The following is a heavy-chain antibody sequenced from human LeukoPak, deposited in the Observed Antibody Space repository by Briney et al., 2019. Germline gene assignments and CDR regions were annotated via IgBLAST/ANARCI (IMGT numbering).Heavy chain of an antibody. CDR2: IHPTDGST. V-gene: IGHV1-46*01. CDR3: ARANGGGLDY. CDR1: GYTFSTYY. J-gene: IGHJ4*02. Sequence: ASVKVSCKTSGYTFSTYYMHWVRQAPGQGLEWLGIIHPTDGSTSYTQKIQGRVTMTRDTATGTVYLELSSLRSEDSAVYWCARANGGGLDYWGQGTLITVSS. D-gene: IGHD3-10*01.